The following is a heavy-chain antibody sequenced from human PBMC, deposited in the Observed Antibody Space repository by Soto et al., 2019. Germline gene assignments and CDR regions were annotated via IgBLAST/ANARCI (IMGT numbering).Heavy chain of an antibody. CDR3: AKRATGTDFDY. CDR2: ISHSGDNT. Sequence: GGSLRLSCAASGFTFSSYGMHWVRQAPGKGLEWVSVISHSGDNTHYADSVKGRFTISRDNSKNTLYLQMTSLRAEDTAVYYCAKRATGTDFDYWGQGTLVTVSS. J-gene: IGHJ4*02. D-gene: IGHD1-1*01. V-gene: IGHV3-NL1*01. CDR1: GFTFSSYG.